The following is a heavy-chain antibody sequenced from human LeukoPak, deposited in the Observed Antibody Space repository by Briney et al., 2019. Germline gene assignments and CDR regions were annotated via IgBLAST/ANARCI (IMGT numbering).Heavy chain of an antibody. V-gene: IGHV4-34*01. D-gene: IGHD6-13*01. CDR2: INHSGST. J-gene: IGHJ4*02. Sequence: PSETLSLTCAVNGGSFSGYYWSWIRQPPGKGLEWIGEINHSGSTNYNPSLKSRVTISVDTSKNQFSLKLSSVTAADTAVYYCARFDAAAGEFDYWGQGTLVTVSS. CDR1: GGSFSGYY. CDR3: ARFDAAAGEFDY.